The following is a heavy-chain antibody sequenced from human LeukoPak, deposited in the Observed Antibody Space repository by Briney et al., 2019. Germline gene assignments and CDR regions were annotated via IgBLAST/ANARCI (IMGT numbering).Heavy chain of an antibody. CDR3: ARTVPGYPDDYFDY. CDR1: GFTFSRHW. J-gene: IGHJ4*02. V-gene: IGHV3-7*01. Sequence: GGSLRLSCAASGFTFSRHWMSRVRQAPGKGLERVAHMNQDGSAIYSVDSVKGRFTISRDNDKNSLYLQMNGLTVADTAVYYCARTVPGYPDDYFDYWGQGTLVTVSS. D-gene: IGHD6-19*01. CDR2: MNQDGSAI.